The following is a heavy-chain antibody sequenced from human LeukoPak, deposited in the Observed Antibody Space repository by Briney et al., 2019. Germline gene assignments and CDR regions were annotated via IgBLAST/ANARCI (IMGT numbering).Heavy chain of an antibody. Sequence: QPGGSLRLSCAASGFTFSSYWMHWVRQAPGKGLVWVSRINSDGSSTGYADSVKGRFTISRDNAKNTLYLQMNSLRAEDTAVYYCATQDYGDYVSYWGQGTLVTVSS. CDR3: ATQDYGDYVSY. V-gene: IGHV3-74*01. J-gene: IGHJ4*02. CDR1: GFTFSSYW. CDR2: INSDGSST. D-gene: IGHD4-17*01.